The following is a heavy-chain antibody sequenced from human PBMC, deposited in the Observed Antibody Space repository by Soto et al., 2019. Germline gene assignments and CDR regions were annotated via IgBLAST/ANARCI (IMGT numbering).Heavy chain of an antibody. CDR1: GFTFSSYE. CDR3: AGNYSSSWYAGFDP. Sequence: EVQLVESGGGLVQPGGSLRLSCAASGFTFSSYEMNWVRQAPGKGLEWVSYISSSGSTIYYADSVKGRFTISRDNAKNSLYLQMNSLRAEDTAVYYCAGNYSSSWYAGFDPWGQGTLVTVSS. CDR2: ISSSGSTI. J-gene: IGHJ5*02. D-gene: IGHD6-13*01. V-gene: IGHV3-48*03.